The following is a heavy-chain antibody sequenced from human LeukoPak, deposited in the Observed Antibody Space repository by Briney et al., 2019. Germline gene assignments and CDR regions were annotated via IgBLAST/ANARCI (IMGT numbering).Heavy chain of an antibody. V-gene: IGHV3-23*01. CDR1: GLTFSRYV. CDR3: ATLYGDYNWYFDL. CDR2: LSASGGST. J-gene: IGHJ2*01. D-gene: IGHD4-17*01. Sequence: PGGSLRLSCASSGLTFSRYVMGWVRQAPGKGLEWVSTLSASGGSTFYAASEKGRFTVSRDNSKNTLFLQMNTLRAEDTAVYYCATLYGDYNWYFDLWGRGTLVTVSS.